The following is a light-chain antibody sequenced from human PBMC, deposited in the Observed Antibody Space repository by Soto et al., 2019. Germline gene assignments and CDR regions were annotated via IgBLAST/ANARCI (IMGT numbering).Light chain of an antibody. J-gene: IGLJ2*01. V-gene: IGLV1-44*01. CDR2: LNN. Sequence: QPVLTQPPSASGTPGQRVTISCSGSTSNIGSDTVNWYQQLPGTAPKLLIYLNNQRPSGVPDRFSGSKSGTSASLAISGLQSEDEADYYCAAWDDSLNGVVFGGGTKLTVL. CDR3: AAWDDSLNGVV. CDR1: TSNIGSDT.